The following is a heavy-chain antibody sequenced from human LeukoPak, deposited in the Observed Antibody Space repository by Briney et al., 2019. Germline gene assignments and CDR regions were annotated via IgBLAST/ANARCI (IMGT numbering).Heavy chain of an antibody. CDR2: IIPIVGTA. CDR3: ASSPNPFEDSSSYNWFDP. J-gene: IGHJ5*02. Sequence: SVKVSFKASGGTGSSYAICWVRPPPGQGLEWMGGIIPIVGTANYAQKSQGRVTITTAESTSTAYMELSSLRSEDTAVYYCASSPNPFEDSSSYNWFDPWGQGTLVTVSS. V-gene: IGHV1-69*05. CDR1: GGTGSSYA. D-gene: IGHD6-6*01.